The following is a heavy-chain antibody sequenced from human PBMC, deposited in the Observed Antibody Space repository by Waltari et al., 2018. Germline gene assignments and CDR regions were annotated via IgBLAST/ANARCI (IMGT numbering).Heavy chain of an antibody. CDR2: ISYSGAT. V-gene: IGHV4-39*01. J-gene: IGHJ3*01. CDR3: ATYVGASVGTAAFDV. Sequence: QLHLQESGPGLVKPSETLSLTCSASGGSITTSRHYRGWIRQPPGKGLEWTGTISYSGATYYNPSLRSRVTISLDTSKNQFSLKLNSVTAADTAVYYCATYVGASVGTAAFDVWGQGTMVTVSS. D-gene: IGHD3-16*01. CDR1: GGSITTSRHY.